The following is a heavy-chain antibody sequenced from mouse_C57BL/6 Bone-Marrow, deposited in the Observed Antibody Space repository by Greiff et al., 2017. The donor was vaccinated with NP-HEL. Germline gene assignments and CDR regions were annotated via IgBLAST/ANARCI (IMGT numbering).Heavy chain of an antibody. CDR2: IDPNSGGT. CDR1: GYTFTSYW. Sequence: QVQLQQPGAELVKPGASVKLSCKASGYTFTSYWMHWVKQRPGRGREWIGRIDPNSGGTKYNEKFKSKATLTVDKPSSTAYMQLSSLTSDDSAVYYCARSGDYLFAYWGQGTLVTVSA. CDR3: ARSGDYLFAY. J-gene: IGHJ3*01. D-gene: IGHD2-4*01. V-gene: IGHV1-72*01.